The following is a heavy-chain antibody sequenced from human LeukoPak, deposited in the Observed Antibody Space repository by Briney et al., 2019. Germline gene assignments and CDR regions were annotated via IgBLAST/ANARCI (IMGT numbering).Heavy chain of an antibody. D-gene: IGHD3-10*01. Sequence: GGSLRLSCAASGFTFSSYGMHWVRQAPGKGLEWVAVISYDGSNKYYADSVKGRFTISRDNSKNTLYLQMDSLRAEDTAVYYCVFEGRADAFDIWGQGTMVTVSS. CDR1: GFTFSSYG. CDR2: ISYDGSNK. J-gene: IGHJ3*02. V-gene: IGHV3-30*03. CDR3: VFEGRADAFDI.